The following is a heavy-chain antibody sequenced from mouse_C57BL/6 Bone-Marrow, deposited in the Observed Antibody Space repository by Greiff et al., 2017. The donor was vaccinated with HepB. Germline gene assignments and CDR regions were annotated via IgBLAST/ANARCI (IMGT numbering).Heavy chain of an antibody. CDR3: ARDGYYDYDPLFAY. Sequence: EVKLVESGGGLVQSGRSLRLSCATSGFTFSDFYMEWVRQAPGKGLEWIAASRNKANDYTTEYSASVKGRFIVSRDTSQSILYLQMNALRAEDTAIDYCARDGYYDYDPLFAYWGQGTLVTVSA. D-gene: IGHD2-4*01. V-gene: IGHV7-1*01. CDR2: SRNKANDYTT. J-gene: IGHJ3*01. CDR1: GFTFSDFY.